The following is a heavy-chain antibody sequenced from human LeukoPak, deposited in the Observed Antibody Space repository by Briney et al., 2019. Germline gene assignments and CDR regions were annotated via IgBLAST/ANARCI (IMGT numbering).Heavy chain of an antibody. CDR3: ARGWFEEPMAFDY. CDR1: GGSISSDDYY. Sequence: SETLSLTCTVSGGSISSDDYYWNWIRQPPGKGLEWIGYIYYSGSTYFTPSIKSRVTMSVDTSKNQFSLKLSSMTAADTAVYYCARGWFEEPMAFDYWGLGTLVTVSS. V-gene: IGHV4-30-4*01. CDR2: IYYSGST. D-gene: IGHD3-10*01. J-gene: IGHJ4*02.